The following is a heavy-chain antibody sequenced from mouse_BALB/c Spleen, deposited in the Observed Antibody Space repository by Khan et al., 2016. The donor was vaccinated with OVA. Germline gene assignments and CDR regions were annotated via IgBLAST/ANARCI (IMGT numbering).Heavy chain of an antibody. CDR1: GYTFTDFT. CDR3: PRGGGGNRFAY. J-gene: IGHJ3*01. CDR2: ISTYYGHA. V-gene: IGHV1S137*01. Sequence: VQLQQSGAELVRPGVSVKISCKGSGYTFTDFTMHWVRQSHAMSLEWIGVISTYYGHATYNQKFKDKATMTVDKSSSTAYMELARLTSEDSAIXYWPRGGGGNRFAYWGQGTLVTVSA.